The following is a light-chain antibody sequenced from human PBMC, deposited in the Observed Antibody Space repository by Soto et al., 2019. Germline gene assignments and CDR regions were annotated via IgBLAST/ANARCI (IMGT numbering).Light chain of an antibody. J-gene: IGKJ5*01. V-gene: IGKV1-33*01. Sequence: DIQMTQSPSSLSASVGDRVTITCQASQGISNYLNWYQQIPGKAPKLLIYGASNLETGVPSRFSGSGSGTDFTFTISGLQPGDIATYFCQQYDSVFTFGQGTRLEIK. CDR3: QQYDSVFT. CDR1: QGISNY. CDR2: GAS.